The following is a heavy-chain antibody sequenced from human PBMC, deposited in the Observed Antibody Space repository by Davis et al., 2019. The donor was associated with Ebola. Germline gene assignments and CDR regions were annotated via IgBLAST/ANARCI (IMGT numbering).Heavy chain of an antibody. CDR2: ISAYNGNT. D-gene: IGHD3-22*01. CDR1: GYTFTSYG. V-gene: IGHV1-18*04. J-gene: IGHJ4*02. CDR3: ARGSDSGAYYPSDF. Sequence: ASVKVSCKASGYTFTSYGISWVRQAPRQGLEWMGWISAYNGNTNYAQKLQGRVTITRDTSASTAYMELSSLTSEDTAVYYCARGSDSGAYYPSDFWGQGALVTVSS.